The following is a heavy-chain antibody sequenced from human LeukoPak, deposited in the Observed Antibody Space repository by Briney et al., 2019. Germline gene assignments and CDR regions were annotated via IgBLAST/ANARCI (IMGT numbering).Heavy chain of an antibody. Sequence: KPGGSLRLSCAASGFTFSDYYMSWIRQAPGRGLEWLSYISSSATTIYYADSVRGRFTISRDNAKNSLYLQMNSLRAEDTAVYYCARAYHMGFDPWGQGTLVTVSS. D-gene: IGHD2-2*01. J-gene: IGHJ5*02. CDR1: GFTFSDYY. CDR3: ARAYHMGFDP. V-gene: IGHV3-11*04. CDR2: ISSSATTI.